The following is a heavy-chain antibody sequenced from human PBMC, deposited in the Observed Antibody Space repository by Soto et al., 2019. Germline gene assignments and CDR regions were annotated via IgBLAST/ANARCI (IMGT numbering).Heavy chain of an antibody. Sequence: PGGSLRLSCAASGFTFSSYAMHWVRQAPGKGLEWVAVIWYDGSNKYYADSVKGRFTISRDSSKNTLYLQMNSLRAEDTAVFYCASPVRPHSSGYYFGTAFDIWGKGKMVTVSS. J-gene: IGHJ3*02. CDR3: ASPVRPHSSGYYFGTAFDI. CDR1: GFTFSSYA. D-gene: IGHD3-22*01. CDR2: IWYDGSNK. V-gene: IGHV3-33*01.